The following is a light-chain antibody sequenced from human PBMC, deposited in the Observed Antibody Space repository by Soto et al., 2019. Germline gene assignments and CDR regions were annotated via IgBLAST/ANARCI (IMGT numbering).Light chain of an antibody. Sequence: DIQMTQSPSSLSASVGDRVTITCHARRHIGRYLNWFQQKPGKPPNLLICDASNLETGVQSRFSGSGFGTDFTFTISSLQPEDLATYFCQQYDDLPLTFGGGTKVEIK. V-gene: IGKV1-33*01. CDR1: RHIGRY. J-gene: IGKJ4*01. CDR3: QQYDDLPLT. CDR2: DAS.